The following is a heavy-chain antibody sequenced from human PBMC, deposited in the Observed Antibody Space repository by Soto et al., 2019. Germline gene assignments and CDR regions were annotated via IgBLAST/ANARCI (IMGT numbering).Heavy chain of an antibody. Sequence: PGGSLRLSCAASGLTFSSYAMHWVRQAPGKGLEWVAVISYDGSNKYYADSVKGRFTISRDNSKNTLYLQMNSLRAEDTAVYYCARRKERRAYDTLTGYYETLDYWGQGTLVTVSS. CDR3: ARRKERRAYDTLTGYYETLDY. CDR1: GLTFSSYA. J-gene: IGHJ4*02. D-gene: IGHD3-9*01. V-gene: IGHV3-30-3*01. CDR2: ISYDGSNK.